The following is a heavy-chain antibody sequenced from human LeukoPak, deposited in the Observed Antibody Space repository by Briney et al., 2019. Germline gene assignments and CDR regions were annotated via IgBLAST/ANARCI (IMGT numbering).Heavy chain of an antibody. CDR3: AKADCSSTSCSMGGRYYYGLDV. Sequence: SVKVSCKASGGTFSIYIISWVRQAPGQGLGWVGRIFPVIGITNYAQKFQGRVTITADKSTSTAYKELSSLRSEDTAVYYCAKADCSSTSCSMGGRYYYGLDVWGQGTTVTVSS. J-gene: IGHJ6*02. D-gene: IGHD2-2*01. CDR1: GGTFSIYI. CDR2: IFPVIGIT. V-gene: IGHV1-69*02.